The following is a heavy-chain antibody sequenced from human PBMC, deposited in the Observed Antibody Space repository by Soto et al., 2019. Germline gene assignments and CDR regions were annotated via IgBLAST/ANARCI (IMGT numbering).Heavy chain of an antibody. CDR1: GYTFTSYA. D-gene: IGHD1-1*01. CDR2: INAGNGNT. Sequence: ASVKVSCKASGYTFTSYAMHWVRQAPGQRLEWMGWINAGNGNTKYSQKFQGRVTITRDTSASTAYMELRSLRSDDTAVYYCARLVWNRYYSYYGMDVWGQGTTVTVSS. CDR3: ARLVWNRYYSYYGMDV. V-gene: IGHV1-3*01. J-gene: IGHJ6*02.